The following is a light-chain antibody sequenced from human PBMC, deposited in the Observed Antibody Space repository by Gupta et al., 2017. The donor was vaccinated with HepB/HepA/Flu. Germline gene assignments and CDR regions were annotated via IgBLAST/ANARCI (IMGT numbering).Light chain of an antibody. J-gene: IGLJ2*01. CDR1: SSNVGTNY. CDR3: ETWDDSLSGVL. Sequence: QSVLTQPPSASGTPAHILTISCSRSSSNVGTNYVYWYQQFPGTAPKVLIFSKKQRPSGVPDRFSGSKSGTSASLVITGLRSEDEADYYWETWDDSLSGVLFGGGIKLTVL. CDR2: SKK. V-gene: IGLV1-47*02.